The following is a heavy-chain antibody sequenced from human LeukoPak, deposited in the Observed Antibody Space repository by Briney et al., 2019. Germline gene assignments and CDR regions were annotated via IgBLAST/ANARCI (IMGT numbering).Heavy chain of an antibody. J-gene: IGHJ4*02. CDR1: GHTLTELF. CDR2: FDPEDGET. Sequence: GASVKVSCKVSGHTLTELFMHWVRQAPGKGLEWMGGFDPEDGETIYAQKFQGRVTMTRDMSMSTVYMELSSLRSEDTAVFYCTTFDYWGQGTLVTVSS. CDR3: TTFDY. V-gene: IGHV1-24*01.